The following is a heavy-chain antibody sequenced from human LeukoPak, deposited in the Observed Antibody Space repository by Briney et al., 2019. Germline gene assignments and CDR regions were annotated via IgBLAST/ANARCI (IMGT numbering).Heavy chain of an antibody. Sequence: GGSLRLSCTASGITFNNAWMSWVRQAPGKGLEWVGHIKSKTDGGTTDYAAPVKGRLTISRDYSENTLYLQLNSLKTEDTAVYFCTTGGGTADYWGQGTLVTVSS. CDR1: GITFNNAW. D-gene: IGHD1-1*01. V-gene: IGHV3-15*01. CDR3: TTGGGTADY. CDR2: IKSKTDGGTT. J-gene: IGHJ4*02.